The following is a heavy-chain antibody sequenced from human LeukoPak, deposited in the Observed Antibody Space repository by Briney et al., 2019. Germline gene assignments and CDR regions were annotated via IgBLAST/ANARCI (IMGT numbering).Heavy chain of an antibody. CDR2: ISYDGSNK. CDR1: GFTFSSYA. V-gene: IGHV3-30-3*01. CDR3: ARGGILTGYGDFDY. Sequence: GGSLRLSCAASGFTFSSYAMHWVRQAPGKGLEWVAVISYDGSNKYYADSVKGRLTISRDNSKNTLYLQMNSLRAEDTAVYYCARGGILTGYGDFDYWGQGTLVTVSS. J-gene: IGHJ4*02. D-gene: IGHD3-9*01.